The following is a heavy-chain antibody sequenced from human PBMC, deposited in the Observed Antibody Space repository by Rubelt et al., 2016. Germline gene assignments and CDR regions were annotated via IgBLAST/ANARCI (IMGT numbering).Heavy chain of an antibody. CDR1: GITLSYAW. CDR3: ARANRGYTYGYYVDY. D-gene: IGHD5-18*01. J-gene: IGHJ4*02. Sequence: ESGGGLVKPGESLRLSCTGSGITLSYAWMSWVRQAPGKGLAWVANINQDGSEEYYVDSVKGRFTISRDNAKNSLFLQMNSLRAEDTAVYYCARANRGYTYGYYVDYWGQGTLVTVSS. CDR2: INQDGSEE. V-gene: IGHV3-7*01.